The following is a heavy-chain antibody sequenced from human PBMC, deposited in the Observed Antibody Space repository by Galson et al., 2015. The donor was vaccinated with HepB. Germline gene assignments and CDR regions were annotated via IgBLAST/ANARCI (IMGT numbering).Heavy chain of an antibody. D-gene: IGHD6-19*01. Sequence: SLRLSCAASGFTFSSFAMSWVRQPPGKGLEWVSSISKGATVTYYVDSVKGRFTISRDDSKSTLYLQMSGLRAEDTAIYYCATGFKLAGAAWGQGTLVTVSS. CDR3: ATGFKLAGAA. J-gene: IGHJ5*02. CDR2: ISKGATVT. CDR1: GFTFSSFA. V-gene: IGHV3-23*01.